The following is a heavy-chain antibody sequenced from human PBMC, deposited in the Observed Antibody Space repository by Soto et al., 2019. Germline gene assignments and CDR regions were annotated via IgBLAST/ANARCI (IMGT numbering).Heavy chain of an antibody. V-gene: IGHV4-39*01. J-gene: IGHJ4*02. CDR3: ARHQAPELPSIEEYYFGY. CDR1: VGSISSSSYY. D-gene: IGHD1-26*01. CDR2: IYYSGST. Sequence: SQTLSLTCTVSVGSISSSSYYWGGIRQPPLKGLEWIGSIYYSGSTYYNPSLKSRVTISVDTSKNQFSLKLSSVTAADTAVYYCARHQAPELPSIEEYYFGYWGQGTLVTVS.